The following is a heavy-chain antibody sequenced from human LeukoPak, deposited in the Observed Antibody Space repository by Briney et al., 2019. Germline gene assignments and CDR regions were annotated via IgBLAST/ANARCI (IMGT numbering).Heavy chain of an antibody. CDR3: AKARALGY. CDR2: ISYDGSNK. J-gene: IGHJ4*02. D-gene: IGHD3-16*01. CDR1: GFTFSSYG. V-gene: IGHV3-30*18. Sequence: PGGSLRLSCAASGFTFSSYGMHWVRQAPGKGLEWVAVISYDGSNKYYADSVKGRFTISRDNSKNTLYLQMNSLRAEDTAVYYCAKARALGYWGQGTLVTVSS.